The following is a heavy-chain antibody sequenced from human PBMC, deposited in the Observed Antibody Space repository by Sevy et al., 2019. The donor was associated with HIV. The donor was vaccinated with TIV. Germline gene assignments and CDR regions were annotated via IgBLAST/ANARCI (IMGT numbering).Heavy chain of an antibody. Sequence: ASVKVSCKTSGYTFISYGISWVRQAPGQGLEWMGWISGDNGNTISAQNLQGRVTMSTDTSTSTAYMELRSLRSDDTAVYYCARDSMPTVQGIIITLYYYGMDLWGQGTTVTVSS. CDR1: GYTFISYG. D-gene: IGHD3-10*01. CDR3: ARDSMPTVQGIIITLYYYGMDL. CDR2: ISGDNGNT. V-gene: IGHV1-18*01. J-gene: IGHJ6*02.